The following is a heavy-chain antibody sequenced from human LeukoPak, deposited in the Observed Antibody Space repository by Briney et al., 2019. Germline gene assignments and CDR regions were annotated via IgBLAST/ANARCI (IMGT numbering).Heavy chain of an antibody. V-gene: IGHV3-30*04. J-gene: IGHJ5*02. Sequence: GGSLRLSCAASGFTFSSYAMHWVRQAPGEGLEWVAVISYDGSNKYYADSVKGRFTISRDNSKNTLYLQMNSLRAEDTAVYYCARGMDSSWYRPPYNWFDPWGQGTLVTVSS. D-gene: IGHD6-13*01. CDR3: ARGMDSSWYRPPYNWFDP. CDR1: GFTFSSYA. CDR2: ISYDGSNK.